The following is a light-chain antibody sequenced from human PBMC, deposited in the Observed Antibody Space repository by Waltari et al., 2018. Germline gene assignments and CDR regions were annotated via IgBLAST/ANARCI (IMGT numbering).Light chain of an antibody. CDR2: GAS. CDR3: HQYNNWPPYT. J-gene: IGKJ2*01. Sequence: EVLMTQSPATLSVSPGERVTLSCRASQSVSTNLAWYQQKPGQAPRLLYYGASARATNVSARFSGGGSGTEFILDISSLQSEDFGVYYCHQYNNWPPYTFGQGTKLEIK. CDR1: QSVSTN. V-gene: IGKV3-15*01.